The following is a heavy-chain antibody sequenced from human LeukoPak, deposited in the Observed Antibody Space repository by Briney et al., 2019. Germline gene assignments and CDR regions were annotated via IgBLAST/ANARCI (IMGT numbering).Heavy chain of an antibody. J-gene: IGHJ5*02. CDR1: GYSISSGYY. CDR2: INHSGST. D-gene: IGHD6-19*01. CDR3: ARSIKRRMLKAVAGDNWFDP. Sequence: SETLSLTCTVSGYSISSGYYWAWIRQPPGKGLEWIGEINHSGSTNYNPSLKSRVTISVDTSKNQFSLKLSSVTAADTAVYYCARSIKRRMLKAVAGDNWFDPWGQGTLVTVSS. V-gene: IGHV4-38-2*02.